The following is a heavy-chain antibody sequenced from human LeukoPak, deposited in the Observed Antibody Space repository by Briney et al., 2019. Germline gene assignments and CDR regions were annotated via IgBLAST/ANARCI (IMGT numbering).Heavy chain of an antibody. D-gene: IGHD6-13*01. CDR1: DGSINSYH. J-gene: IGHJ4*02. CDR2: IYYNGNT. CDR3: ARHIYSSSWPYFDY. Sequence: PSETLSLTCSVSDGSINSYHWNWIRRPPGKGLEWIGYIYYNGNTNYSPSLKSRVTMSVDTSKNLFSLKVSSVTAADTAVYYCARHIYSSSWPYFDYWGQGTLVTVSS. V-gene: IGHV4-59*08.